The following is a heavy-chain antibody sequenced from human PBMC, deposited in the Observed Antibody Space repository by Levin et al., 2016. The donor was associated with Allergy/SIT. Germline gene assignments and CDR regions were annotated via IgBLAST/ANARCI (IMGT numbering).Heavy chain of an antibody. CDR2: VSYSGST. V-gene: IGHV4-59*13. CDR3: AREDTTVTTNAFDI. CDR1: GGSISSYY. J-gene: IGHJ3*02. D-gene: IGHD4-17*01. Sequence: SETLSLTCTVSGGSISSYYWSWIRQPPGKGLEWIGYVSYSGSTSYNPSLKSRVTISVATSKNQFSLKLSSVTAADTAMYYCAREDTTVTTNAFDIWGQGTMVTVSS.